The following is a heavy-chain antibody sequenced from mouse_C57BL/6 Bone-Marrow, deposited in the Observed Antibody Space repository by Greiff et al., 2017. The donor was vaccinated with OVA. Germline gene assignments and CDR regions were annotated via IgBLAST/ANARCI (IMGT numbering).Heavy chain of an antibody. CDR2: IYPGNSDT. Sequence: VQLPQSGTVLARPGASVTMSCKTSCYPFTLSLMHLVKPLPGPGLAWIGAIYPGNSDTSYNQKFKGKAKLTAVTSASTAYMGLSSLTNEDSAVYYCLYDYDGAYWGQGTLVTVSA. J-gene: IGHJ3*01. CDR1: CYPFTLSL. CDR3: LYDYDGAY. V-gene: IGHV1-5*01. D-gene: IGHD2-4*01.